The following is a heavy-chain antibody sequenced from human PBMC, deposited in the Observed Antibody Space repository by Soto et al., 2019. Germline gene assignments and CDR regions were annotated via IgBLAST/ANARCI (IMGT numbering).Heavy chain of an antibody. D-gene: IGHD2-2*01. Sequence: QVQLVESGGGVVQPGRSLRLSCAASGFTFSSYGMHWVRQAPGKGLEWVAVIWYDGSNKYYADSVKGRFTISRDNSKNTLYLQMNSLRAEDTAVYYCARDYSPYCSSTSCYPLDYWGQGTLVTVSS. CDR2: IWYDGSNK. CDR1: GFTFSSYG. J-gene: IGHJ4*02. V-gene: IGHV3-33*01. CDR3: ARDYSPYCSSTSCYPLDY.